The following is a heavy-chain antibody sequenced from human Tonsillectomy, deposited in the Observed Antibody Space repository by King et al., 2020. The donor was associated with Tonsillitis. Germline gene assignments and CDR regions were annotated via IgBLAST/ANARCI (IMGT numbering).Heavy chain of an antibody. J-gene: IGHJ4*02. CDR1: GVTFSPYA. Sequence: VQLVESGGGVVQPGRSLRLSCAVSGVTFSPYAMHWVRQAPGKGLEWVAVISYDGSREYYVDSVKGRFTISRDNSKSTVYLQMNSLRADDTAVYYCAKDAVQLLVLDYFDYWGQGTLVSVSS. CDR2: ISYDGSRE. D-gene: IGHD6-19*01. V-gene: IGHV3-30*04. CDR3: AKDAVQLLVLDYFDY.